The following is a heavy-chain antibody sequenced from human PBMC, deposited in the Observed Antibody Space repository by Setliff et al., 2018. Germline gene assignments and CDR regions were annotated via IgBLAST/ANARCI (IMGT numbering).Heavy chain of an antibody. D-gene: IGHD2-21*01. V-gene: IGHV4-34*01. CDR2: INHSGST. Sequence: SETLSLTCTVYGGSFSDYYWGWIRQPPGKGLEWIAEINHSGSTNYNPSLKSRVTISVDTSKNQFSLRLKSVTAADTAVYYCAKEYVVNSFVSNSHQHYGLDVWGQGTTVTVSS. CDR1: GGSFSDYY. CDR3: AKEYVVNSFVSNSHQHYGLDV. J-gene: IGHJ6*02.